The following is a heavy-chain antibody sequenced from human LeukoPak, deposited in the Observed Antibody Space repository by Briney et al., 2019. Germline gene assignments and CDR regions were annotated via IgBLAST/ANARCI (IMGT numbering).Heavy chain of an antibody. D-gene: IGHD1-7*01. Sequence: PSETLSLTCAVYGGSFSGCYRSWIRQPPGKGLEWIGEINHSGSTNYNPSLKSRVTISVDTSKNQFSLKLSSVTAADTAVYYCARGVAGTTFLSDYWGQGTLVTVSS. CDR3: ARGVAGTTFLSDY. CDR1: GGSFSGCY. V-gene: IGHV4-34*01. J-gene: IGHJ4*02. CDR2: INHSGST.